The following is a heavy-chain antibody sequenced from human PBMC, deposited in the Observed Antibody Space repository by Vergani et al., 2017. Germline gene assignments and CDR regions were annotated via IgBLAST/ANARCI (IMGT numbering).Heavy chain of an antibody. CDR1: GFTFSSYW. D-gene: IGHD6-19*01. CDR3: ARALVWQWLAQHEYYFDY. V-gene: IGHV3-7*01. Sequence: EVQLVESGGGLVQPGGSLRLSCAASGFTFSSYWMSWVRQAPGKGLEWVANIKQDGSEKYYVDSVKGRFTISRDNAKNSLYLQMNSLRAEDTAVYYCARALVWQWLAQHEYYFDYWGQGTLVTVSS. J-gene: IGHJ4*02. CDR2: IKQDGSEK.